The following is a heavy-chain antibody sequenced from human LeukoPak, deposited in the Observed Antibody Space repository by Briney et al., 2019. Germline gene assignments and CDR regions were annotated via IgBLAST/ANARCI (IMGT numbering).Heavy chain of an antibody. CDR2: ISSSSSYI. J-gene: IGHJ5*02. V-gene: IGHV3-21*01. CDR3: ANMGETGFDP. Sequence: GGSLRLSCAASGFTFSSYSMNWVRQAPGKGLEWVSSISSSSSYIYYADSVKGRFTISRDNSKNTLYLQMNSLRAEDTAVYYCANMGETGFDPWGQGTLVTVSS. D-gene: IGHD2-21*01. CDR1: GFTFSSYS.